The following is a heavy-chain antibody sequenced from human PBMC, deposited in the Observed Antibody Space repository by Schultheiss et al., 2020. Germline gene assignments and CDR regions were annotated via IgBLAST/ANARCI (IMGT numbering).Heavy chain of an antibody. V-gene: IGHV4-34*01. CDR3: ARATKYSSGWFDY. D-gene: IGHD6-19*01. CDR1: GFTFGDYA. J-gene: IGHJ4*02. CDR2: INHSGST. Sequence: GSLRLSCTASGFTFGDYAMSWVRQPPGKGLEWIGEINHSGSTNYNPSLKSRVTISVDTSKNQFSLKLSSVTAADTAVYYCARATKYSSGWFDYWGQGTLVTVSS.